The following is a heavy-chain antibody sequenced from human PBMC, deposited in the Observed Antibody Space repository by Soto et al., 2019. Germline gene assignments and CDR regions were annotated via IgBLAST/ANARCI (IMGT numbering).Heavy chain of an antibody. CDR1: GGSISSSSYY. CDR2: IYYSGST. V-gene: IGHV4-39*01. D-gene: IGHD3-22*01. CDR3: ASTYYYDSSGYYHGDDAFDI. J-gene: IGHJ3*02. Sequence: PSETLSLTCTVSGGSISSSSYYWGWIRQPPGKGLEWIGSIYYSGSTYYNPSLKSRVTISVDTSKNQFSLKLSSVTAADTAVYYCASTYYYDSSGYYHGDDAFDIWGQGTMVTVSS.